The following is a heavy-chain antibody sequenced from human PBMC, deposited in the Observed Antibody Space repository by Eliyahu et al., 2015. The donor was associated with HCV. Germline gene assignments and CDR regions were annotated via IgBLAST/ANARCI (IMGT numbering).Heavy chain of an antibody. D-gene: IGHD1-26*01. CDR2: IYISGST. CDR1: GGSISNGSYY. CDR3: SRGGIVGRSGFDY. J-gene: IGHJ4*02. Sequence: QVQLQESGPGLVKPSQTLSLTCTVSGGSISNGSYYWXWIRQPAGKGLEWIGRIYISGSTNYNPSLKSRVTISVDTSKNQFSLKLSSVTAADTAMYYCSRGGIVGRSGFDYWGQGTLVTVSS. V-gene: IGHV4-61*02.